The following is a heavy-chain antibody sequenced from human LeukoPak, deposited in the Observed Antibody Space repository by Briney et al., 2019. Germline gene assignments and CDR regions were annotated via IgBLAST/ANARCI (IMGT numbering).Heavy chain of an antibody. V-gene: IGHV4-34*01. CDR3: ARGYPIVVVPAAGGDGMDV. Sequence: PSETLSLTCAVYGGSFSDYSWTWIRQPPGKRLEWIGEINHSGGTNYNPSLKSRVTISVDTSKNQFSLKLNSVTAADTAVYYCARGYPIVVVPAAGGDGMDVWGQGTTVTVSS. CDR2: INHSGGT. CDR1: GGSFSDYS. D-gene: IGHD2-2*01. J-gene: IGHJ6*02.